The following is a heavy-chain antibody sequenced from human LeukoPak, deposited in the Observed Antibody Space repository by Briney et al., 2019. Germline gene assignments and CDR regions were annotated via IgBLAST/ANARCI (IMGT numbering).Heavy chain of an antibody. J-gene: IGHJ4*02. Sequence: GGSLRLSCAASGFTFSSYAMHWVRQAPGKGLEYVSAISSNGGSTYYANSVKGRFTISRDNPKNTLYLQMGSLRAEDMAVYYCARGGSYSSGWLDYWGQGTLVTVSS. CDR2: ISSNGGST. V-gene: IGHV3-64*01. CDR1: GFTFSSYA. CDR3: ARGGSYSSGWLDY. D-gene: IGHD6-19*01.